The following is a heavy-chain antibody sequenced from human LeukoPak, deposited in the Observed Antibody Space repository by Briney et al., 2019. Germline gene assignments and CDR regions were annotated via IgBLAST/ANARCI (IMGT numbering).Heavy chain of an antibody. CDR2: ISSNGGST. V-gene: IGHV3-64*01. D-gene: IGHD5-24*01. CDR1: GFTFSSYA. Sequence: GGSLRLSCAASGFTFSSYAMHWVRRAPGKGLEYVSAISSNGGSTYYANSVKGRFTISRDNSKNTLYLQMGSLRAEDMAVYYCARRRRDGYTFDYWGQGTLVTVSS. CDR3: ARRRRDGYTFDY. J-gene: IGHJ4*02.